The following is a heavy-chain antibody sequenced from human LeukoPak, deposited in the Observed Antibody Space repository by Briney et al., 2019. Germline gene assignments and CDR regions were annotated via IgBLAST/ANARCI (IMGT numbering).Heavy chain of an antibody. D-gene: IGHD3-22*01. Sequence: GGSLRLSCAASGFTFSSYAMSWVRQAPGKGLEWVSVIYSGGSTYYADSVKGRFTISRHNSKNTLYLQMNSLRAEDTAVYYCAREVGYYDSSGYPYYYGMDVWGQGTTVTVSS. CDR1: GFTFSSYA. CDR3: AREVGYYDSSGYPYYYGMDV. J-gene: IGHJ6*02. CDR2: IYSGGST. V-gene: IGHV3-53*04.